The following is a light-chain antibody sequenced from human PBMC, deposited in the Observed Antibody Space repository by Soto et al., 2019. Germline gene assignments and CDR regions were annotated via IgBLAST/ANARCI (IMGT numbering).Light chain of an antibody. CDR1: QTVLKY. J-gene: IGKJ3*01. V-gene: IGKV1-39*01. Sequence: DIQMTQSPSSLSASVGDRVTITCRASQTVLKYLNWYQQKPGRAPILLIYACSGLQSGVTSRFXXXXXXXXXXXXITSLQHEDFATYYCQQSYSTLFSFRPGTKVEI. CDR3: QQSYSTLFS. CDR2: ACS.